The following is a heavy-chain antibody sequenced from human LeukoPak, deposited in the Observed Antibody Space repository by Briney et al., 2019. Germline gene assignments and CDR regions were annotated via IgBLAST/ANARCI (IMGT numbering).Heavy chain of an antibody. CDR2: SYSGGST. CDR1: GFTVSSNY. J-gene: IGHJ3*02. Sequence: TGGSLRLSCAASGFTVSSNYISWVRLAPGKGLECVSVSYSGGSTDYADSVKGRFTISRDNSKNTLYLQMNSLRTEDTAVYYCARGVIRGIDAFDIWGQGTMVTVSS. CDR3: ARGVIRGIDAFDI. D-gene: IGHD3-10*01. V-gene: IGHV3-66*02.